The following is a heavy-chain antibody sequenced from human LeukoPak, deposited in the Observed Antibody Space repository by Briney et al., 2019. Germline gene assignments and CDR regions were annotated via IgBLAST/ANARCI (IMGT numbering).Heavy chain of an antibody. J-gene: IGHJ5*02. CDR2: IYYSGST. D-gene: IGHD4-17*01. V-gene: IGHV4-59*01. CDR3: ARETQDLIGYSQTTSKFDP. CDR1: GGSISSYY. Sequence: SETLSLTCTVSGGSISSYYWSWIRQPPGKGLEWIGYIYYSGSTNYNPSLKSRVTISVDTSKNQFSLKLSSVTAADTAVYYCARETQDLIGYSQTTSKFDPWGQGTLVTVSS.